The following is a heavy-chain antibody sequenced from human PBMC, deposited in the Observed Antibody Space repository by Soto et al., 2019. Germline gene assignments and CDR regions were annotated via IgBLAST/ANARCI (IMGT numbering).Heavy chain of an antibody. CDR1: GFIFSIYG. CDR2: ISYDGSNK. Sequence: QVQLVESGGGVVQPGRSLRLSCAASGFIFSIYGMHWVRQAPGKGLEWVAVISYDGSNKDYADSAKGRFTISRDNSKNTLYLQMHSLRAEDTAVYYCAASAHGSGGSSLDYWGQGTLFTVSS. D-gene: IGHD2-15*01. J-gene: IGHJ4*02. CDR3: AASAHGSGGSSLDY. V-gene: IGHV3-30*03.